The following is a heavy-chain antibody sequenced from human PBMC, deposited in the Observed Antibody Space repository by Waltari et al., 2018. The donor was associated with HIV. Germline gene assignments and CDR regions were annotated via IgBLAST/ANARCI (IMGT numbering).Heavy chain of an antibody. CDR3: AKDSGDCSSTSCSYWYFDL. J-gene: IGHJ2*01. D-gene: IGHD2-2*01. Sequence: FDDYAMHWVRQAPGKGLEWVSGISWNSGSIGYADSVKGRFTISRDNAKNSLYLQMNSLRAEDTALYYCAKDSGDCSSTSCSYWYFDLWGRGTLVTVSS. V-gene: IGHV3-9*01. CDR2: ISWNSGSI. CDR1: FDDYA.